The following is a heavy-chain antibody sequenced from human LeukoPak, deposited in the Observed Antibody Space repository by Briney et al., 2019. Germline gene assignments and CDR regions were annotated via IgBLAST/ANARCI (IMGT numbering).Heavy chain of an antibody. CDR2: IKQDGKTK. D-gene: IGHD3-10*01. CDR3: ARDPYYGGPSFGAFDF. Sequence: PGGSLRLSCAASGFMFSGSVMSWVRQAPGQGLEWVANIKQDGKTKDYLDSVKARFTIFRDNVQNSLYLELNNLRAEDTAVYYCARDPYYGGPSFGAFDFWGHGTVVTVSS. J-gene: IGHJ3*01. CDR1: GFMFSGSV. V-gene: IGHV3-7*01.